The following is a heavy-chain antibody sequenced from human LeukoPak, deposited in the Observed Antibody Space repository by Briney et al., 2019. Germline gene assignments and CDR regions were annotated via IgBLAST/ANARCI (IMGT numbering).Heavy chain of an antibody. V-gene: IGHV3-9*01. CDR1: GFTFDDYA. J-gene: IGHJ4*02. Sequence: PGGSLRLSCAASGFTFDDYAMHWVRQAPGKGLEWVSGISWNSGSIGYADSVKGRFTISGDNAKNSLYLQMNSLRAEDTALYYCAKDLIAVAGPKVIDYWGQGTLVTVSS. D-gene: IGHD6-19*01. CDR3: AKDLIAVAGPKVIDY. CDR2: ISWNSGSI.